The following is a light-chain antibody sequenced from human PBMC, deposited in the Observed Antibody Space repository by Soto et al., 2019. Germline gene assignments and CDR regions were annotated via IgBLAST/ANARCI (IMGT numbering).Light chain of an antibody. Sequence: IVLTQSPATLSLSPGERATLSCRASQSVSSYLAWYQQKPGQAPRLLIYDASNRATGIPARFSGSGSGTDFTLTISSLEPEDFAVYYCQQYYNWSWTFGQGTKVDIK. CDR2: DAS. CDR1: QSVSSY. CDR3: QQYYNWSWT. J-gene: IGKJ1*01. V-gene: IGKV3-11*01.